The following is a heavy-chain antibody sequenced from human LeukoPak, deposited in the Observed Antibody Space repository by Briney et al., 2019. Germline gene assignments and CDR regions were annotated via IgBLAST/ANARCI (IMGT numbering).Heavy chain of an antibody. CDR3: ARLDTAMATYFDY. CDR1: GGSISSYY. D-gene: IGHD5-18*01. J-gene: IGHJ4*02. Sequence: SETLSLTCTVSGGSISSYYWSWIRQPPGKGLEWIGYIYYSGSTNYNPSLKSRVTISVDTSKNQFSLKLSSVTAADTAVYYCARLDTAMATYFDYWGQGTLVTVSS. CDR2: IYYSGST. V-gene: IGHV4-59*08.